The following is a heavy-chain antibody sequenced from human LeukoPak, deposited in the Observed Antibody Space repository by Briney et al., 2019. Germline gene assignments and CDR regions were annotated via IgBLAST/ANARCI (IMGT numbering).Heavy chain of an antibody. Sequence: PGGSLRLSCAASGFTFSGYSMNWVRQAPGKGLEWVSSTSGGGSSYIFYADSVKGRFTISRDNAKNSLYLQMNSPRVEDTAVYYCARESRGSPWGQGTLVTVSS. CDR2: TSGGGSSYI. CDR1: GFTFSGYS. J-gene: IGHJ5*02. D-gene: IGHD5/OR15-5a*01. V-gene: IGHV3-21*01. CDR3: ARESRGSP.